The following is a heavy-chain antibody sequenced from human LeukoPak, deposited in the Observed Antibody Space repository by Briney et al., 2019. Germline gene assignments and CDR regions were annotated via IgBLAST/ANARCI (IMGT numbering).Heavy chain of an antibody. CDR1: GGSISSGSYY. CDR3: AREKGGIKAGGPPAGVDY. V-gene: IGHV4-61*02. D-gene: IGHD3-16*01. CDR2: IYTSGST. J-gene: IGHJ4*02. Sequence: SETLSLTCTVSGGSISSGSYYWSWIRQPAGKGLEWIGRIYTSGSTNYNPSLKSRVTISVDTSKNQFSLKLSSVTAADTAVYYCAREKGGIKAGGPPAGVDYWGQGTLVTVSS.